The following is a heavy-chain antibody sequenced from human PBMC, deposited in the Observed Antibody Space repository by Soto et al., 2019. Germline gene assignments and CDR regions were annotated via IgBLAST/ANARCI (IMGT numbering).Heavy chain of an antibody. CDR1: GYTFTSYD. J-gene: IGHJ4*02. CDR3: ARVERYYYGSGSYYNWGDY. D-gene: IGHD3-10*01. CDR2: MNPNSGNT. Sequence: QVQLVQSGAEVKKPGASVKVSCKASGYTFTSYDINWVRQATGQGLEWMGWMNPNSGNTGYAQKFQGRVTMTRNTSISTAYMELSSLRSEDTAVYYCARVERYYYGSGSYYNWGDYWGQGTLVTVSS. V-gene: IGHV1-8*01.